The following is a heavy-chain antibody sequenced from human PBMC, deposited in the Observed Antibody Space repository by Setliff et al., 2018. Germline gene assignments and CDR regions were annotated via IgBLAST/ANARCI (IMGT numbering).Heavy chain of an antibody. CDR3: AKDMADYYDSSGYWYYFDY. D-gene: IGHD3-22*01. Sequence: PGGSLRLSCAASGFTFDDYAMHLVRQAPGKGLEWVSLISWDGGSTYYADSVKGRFTISRDNSKNSLYLQMNSLRAEDTALYYCAKDMADYYDSSGYWYYFDYWGQGTLVTVSS. CDR2: ISWDGGST. V-gene: IGHV3-43D*04. J-gene: IGHJ4*02. CDR1: GFTFDDYA.